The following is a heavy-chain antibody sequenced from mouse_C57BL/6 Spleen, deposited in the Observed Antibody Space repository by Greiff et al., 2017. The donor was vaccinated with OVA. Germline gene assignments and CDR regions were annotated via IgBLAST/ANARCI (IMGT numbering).Heavy chain of an antibody. V-gene: IGHV1-64*01. J-gene: IGHJ4*01. D-gene: IGHD2-4*01. CDR2: IHPNSGST. CDR3: ARERVKYDYDNYYAMDY. CDR1: GYTFTSYW. Sequence: QVHVKQSGAELVKPGASVKLSCKASGYTFTSYWMHWVKQRPGQGLEWIGMIHPNSGSTNYNEKFKSKATLTVDKSSSTAYMQLSSLTSEDSAVYYCARERVKYDYDNYYAMDYWGQGTSVTVSS.